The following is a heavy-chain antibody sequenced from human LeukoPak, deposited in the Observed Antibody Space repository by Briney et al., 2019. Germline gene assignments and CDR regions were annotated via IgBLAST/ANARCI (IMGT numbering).Heavy chain of an antibody. CDR3: ARARIAAAGTVRGVFDY. CDR1: GFTFSSYE. Sequence: PGGSLRLSCAASGFTFSSYEMNWVRQAPGKGLEWVSYISSSGSTIYYADSVKGRFTISRDNAKNSLYLQMNSPRAEDTAVYYCARARIAAAGTVRGVFDYWGQGTLVTVSS. V-gene: IGHV3-48*03. D-gene: IGHD6-13*01. CDR2: ISSSGSTI. J-gene: IGHJ4*02.